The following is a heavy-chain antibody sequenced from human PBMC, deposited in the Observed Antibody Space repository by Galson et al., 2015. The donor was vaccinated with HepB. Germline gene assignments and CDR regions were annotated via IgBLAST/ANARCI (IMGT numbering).Heavy chain of an antibody. CDR3: ARPVGGRLSDACHI. Sequence: QSGAEVKKPGESLNISCKTSGYDFTKYWIGWVRQMPGKGLEWMGTIYPADSDTRYSPSFEGQVTISVDRSISTAYLQWSSRRAPDTAIYYCARPVGGRLSDACHIWGQGTMVTITS. CDR1: GYDFTKYW. CDR2: IYPADSDT. V-gene: IGHV5-51*03. D-gene: IGHD2-15*01. J-gene: IGHJ3*02.